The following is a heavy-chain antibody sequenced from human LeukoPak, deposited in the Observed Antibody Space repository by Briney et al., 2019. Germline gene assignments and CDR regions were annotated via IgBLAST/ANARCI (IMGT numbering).Heavy chain of an antibody. CDR2: IYRGGST. J-gene: IGHJ3*02. CDR3: ARVKGAFGEEFDAFDI. CDR1: GFTVSSNY. V-gene: IGHV3-53*01. D-gene: IGHD3-10*01. Sequence: GGSLRLSCAASGFTVSSNYMSWVRQAPGKGLEGVSVIYRGGSTYYADSVKGRFTISRDNSQNTLYLQMNSLRAEDTAVYYCARVKGAFGEEFDAFDIWGQGTMVTGAS.